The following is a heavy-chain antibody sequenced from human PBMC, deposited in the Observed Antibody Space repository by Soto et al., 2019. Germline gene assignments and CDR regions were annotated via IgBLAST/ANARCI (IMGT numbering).Heavy chain of an antibody. Sequence: PSETLSLTCTVSGGSISSGGYYWSWIRQHPGKGLEWIGYIYYSGSTYYNPSLKSRVTISVDTSKNQFSLKLSSVTAADTAVYYCARGMTVITWFDSWGQGTLVTVSS. CDR3: ARGMTVITWFDS. CDR1: GGSISSGGYY. CDR2: IYYSGST. V-gene: IGHV4-31*03. J-gene: IGHJ5*01. D-gene: IGHD1-20*01.